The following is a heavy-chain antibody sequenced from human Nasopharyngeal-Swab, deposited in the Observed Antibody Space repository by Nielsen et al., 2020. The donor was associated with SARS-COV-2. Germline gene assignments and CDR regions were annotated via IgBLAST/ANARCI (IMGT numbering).Heavy chain of an antibody. CDR1: GYTFTSYD. Sequence: ASVKVSCKASGYTFTSYDINWVRQATGQGLEWMGWMNPNSGTTGYAQKFQGRVTMTRNTSISTAYMELSSLRSEDTAVYYCAVDGVGATPREYAFDIWGQGTMVTVSS. D-gene: IGHD1-26*01. J-gene: IGHJ3*02. CDR3: AVDGVGATPREYAFDI. CDR2: MNPNSGTT. V-gene: IGHV1-8*01.